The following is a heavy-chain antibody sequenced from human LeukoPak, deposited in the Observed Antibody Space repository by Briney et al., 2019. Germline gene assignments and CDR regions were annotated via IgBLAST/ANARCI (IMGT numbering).Heavy chain of an antibody. CDR2: ISYDGSNK. D-gene: IGHD2-2*01. CDR3: ARDAGRGNIVVVPAAIDY. Sequence: QPGRSLRLSCAASGFTFSSYAMHWVRQAPGKGLEWVAVISYDGSNKYYADSVKGRFTISRDNAKNSLYLQMNSLRAEDTAVYYCARDAGRGNIVVVPAAIDYWGQGTLVTVSS. V-gene: IGHV3-30-3*01. CDR1: GFTFSSYA. J-gene: IGHJ4*02.